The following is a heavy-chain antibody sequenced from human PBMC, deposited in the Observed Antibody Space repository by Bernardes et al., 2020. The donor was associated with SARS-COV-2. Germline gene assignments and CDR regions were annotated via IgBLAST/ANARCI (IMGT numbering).Heavy chain of an antibody. Sequence: SETLSLTCIVSGGSISRYYWSWIRQRAGMGLEWIGRMYTSGSTNYNPSLKSRVTMSVDMSKNQFSLKLTSVTAADTAVYYCARAYLGWELLIFDYWGQGTLVTDSS. CDR1: GGSISRYY. V-gene: IGHV4-4*07. D-gene: IGHD1-26*01. J-gene: IGHJ4*02. CDR2: MYTSGST. CDR3: ARAYLGWELLIFDY.